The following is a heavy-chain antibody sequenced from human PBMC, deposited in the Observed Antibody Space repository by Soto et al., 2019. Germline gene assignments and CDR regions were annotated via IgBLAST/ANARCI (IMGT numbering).Heavy chain of an antibody. Sequence: GASVKVSCKASGYTFTGYYMHWVRQAPGQGLEWMGWINPNSGGTNYAQKFQGWATMTRDTSISTAYMELNRLRSDDTAVYYCARAAFFYYYYGMDVWGQGTTVTVSS. CDR1: GYTFTGYY. CDR3: ARAAFFYYYYGMDV. V-gene: IGHV1-2*04. CDR2: INPNSGGT. J-gene: IGHJ6*02. D-gene: IGHD3-16*01.